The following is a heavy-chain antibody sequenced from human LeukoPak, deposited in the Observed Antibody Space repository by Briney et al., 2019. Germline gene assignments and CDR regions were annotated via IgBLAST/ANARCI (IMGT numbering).Heavy chain of an antibody. CDR1: GYTFTSYG. Sequence: GASVKVSCKASGYTFTSYGISWVRQAPGQGLEWMGWISAYNGNTNYAQKLQGRVTMTTDTSTSTAYMELRSLRSDDTAVYYCARDPGPVDTAMVPNYYYYYMDVWGKGTTVTVSS. CDR3: ARDPGPVDTAMVPNYYYYYMDV. J-gene: IGHJ6*03. D-gene: IGHD5-18*01. V-gene: IGHV1-18*01. CDR2: ISAYNGNT.